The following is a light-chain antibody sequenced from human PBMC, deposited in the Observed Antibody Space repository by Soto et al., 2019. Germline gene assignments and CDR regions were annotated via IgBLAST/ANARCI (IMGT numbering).Light chain of an antibody. V-gene: IGKV1-39*01. CDR2: TAS. J-gene: IGKJ1*01. CDR3: QQHYNTPRT. CDR1: QPISDY. Sequence: DIQMTQSPSSLSASVGDRVTITCRTSQPISDYLNWYQQKPGKDPTLLIYTASNLQSGVPSRFSGSGSGTHFTLTISSLQPEDFATYYCQQHYNTPRTFGQGTKVEVK.